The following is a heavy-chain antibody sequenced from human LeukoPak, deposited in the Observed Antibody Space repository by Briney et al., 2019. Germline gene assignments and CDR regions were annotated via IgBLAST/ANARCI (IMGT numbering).Heavy chain of an antibody. D-gene: IGHD3-22*01. J-gene: IGHJ4*02. CDR3: VRDRDSTGYYDY. V-gene: IGHV3-23*01. Sequence: GGSLRLSCAASGFTFSSFAMSWVRQAPGQGLEWVSAISDNSGNTYYADSVKGRFTISRDNSENTLYLQTNSLRAEDTALYYCVRDRDSTGYYDYWGQGTLVTVSS. CDR1: GFTFSSFA. CDR2: ISDNSGNT.